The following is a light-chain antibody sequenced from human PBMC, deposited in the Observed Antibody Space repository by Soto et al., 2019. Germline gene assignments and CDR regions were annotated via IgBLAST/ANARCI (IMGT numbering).Light chain of an antibody. V-gene: IGLV2-14*01. CDR1: SSDVGGYNY. CDR2: EVS. Sequence: QSALTQPASVSGSPGQSITISCTGTSSDVGGYNYVSWYQQHPGKAPKLMIYEVSNRPSGVCNRFSGSKSGNTASLTISGLQAEDEADYYCSSYISSSIDYVFGTGTKLTVL. CDR3: SSYISSSIDYV. J-gene: IGLJ1*01.